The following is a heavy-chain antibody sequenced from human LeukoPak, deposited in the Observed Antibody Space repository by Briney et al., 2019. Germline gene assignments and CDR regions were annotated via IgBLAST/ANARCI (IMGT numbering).Heavy chain of an antibody. Sequence: GGSLRLSCAASGFTVSSNYMSWVRQAPGKGLEWVSVIYSGGSTYYADSVKGRFTISRDNSKNTLYLQMNSLRTEDTALYYCAKDSSAMVRGGNFDYWGQGTLVTVSS. CDR3: AKDSSAMVRGGNFDY. J-gene: IGHJ4*02. V-gene: IGHV3-53*05. CDR2: IYSGGST. CDR1: GFTVSSNY. D-gene: IGHD3-10*01.